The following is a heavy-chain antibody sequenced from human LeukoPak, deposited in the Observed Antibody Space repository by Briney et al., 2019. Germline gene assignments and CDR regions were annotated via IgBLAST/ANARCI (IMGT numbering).Heavy chain of an antibody. D-gene: IGHD3-16*02. CDR1: GFTFDDYG. Sequence: GGSLRLSCAASGFTFDDYGMSWVRQAPGKGLEWVSGINWNGGSTGYADSVKGRFTISRDNAKNSLYLQMNSLRVEDTALYYCARMITFGGVIPYYFDYWGQGTLVTVSS. CDR2: INWNGGST. J-gene: IGHJ4*02. V-gene: IGHV3-20*04. CDR3: ARMITFGGVIPYYFDY.